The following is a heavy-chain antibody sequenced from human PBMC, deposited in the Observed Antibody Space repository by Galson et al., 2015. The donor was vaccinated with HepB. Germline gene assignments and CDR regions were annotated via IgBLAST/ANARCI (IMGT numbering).Heavy chain of an antibody. CDR3: VRDSWGKYYDNNGRLY. D-gene: IGHD3-22*01. Sequence: SLRLSCAASGFTFTGYTMHWVRQAPGKGLEWVAVVSFDGFNKYYTDSVQGRFTISRDNSNNTLHLQLDSLRTEDTAVYYCVRDSWGKYYDNNGRLYWGRGTLVTVCS. J-gene: IGHJ4*02. CDR2: VSFDGFNK. CDR1: GFTFTGYT. V-gene: IGHV3-30-3*01.